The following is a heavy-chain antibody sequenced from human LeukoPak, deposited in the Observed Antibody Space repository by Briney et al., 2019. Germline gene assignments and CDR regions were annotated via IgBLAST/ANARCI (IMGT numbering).Heavy chain of an antibody. J-gene: IGHJ4*02. CDR1: GFTFSSYA. V-gene: IGHV3-30*04. CDR3: ARDRGRWTYFDY. D-gene: IGHD3-10*01. CDR2: ISYDGNNK. Sequence: GGSLRLSCAASGFTFSSYAVHWVRQAPGKGPEWVAVISYDGNNKYSADSVKGRFTISRDNSKNTLYLQMRSLRVEDTAIYYCARDRGRWTYFDYWGQGTLVTVSS.